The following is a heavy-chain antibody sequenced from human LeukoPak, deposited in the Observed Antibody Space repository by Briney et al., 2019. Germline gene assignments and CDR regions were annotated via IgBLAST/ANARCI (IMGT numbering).Heavy chain of an antibody. CDR1: GFTFSSYA. D-gene: IGHD3-3*01. V-gene: IGHV3-30-3*01. CDR3: AKVESITIFGRVDY. Sequence: PGGSLRLSCAASGFTFSSYAMHWVRQAPGKGLEWVAVISYDGSNKYYADSVKGRFTISRDNSKNTLYLQMNSLRAEDTAVYYCAKVESITIFGRVDYWGQGTLVTVSS. CDR2: ISYDGSNK. J-gene: IGHJ4*02.